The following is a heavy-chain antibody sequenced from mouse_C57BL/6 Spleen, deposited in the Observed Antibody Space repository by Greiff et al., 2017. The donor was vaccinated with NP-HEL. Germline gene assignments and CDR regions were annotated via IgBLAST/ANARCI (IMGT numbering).Heavy chain of an antibody. Sequence: QVQLKESGAELVKPGASVKISCKASGYAFSSYWMNWVKQRPGKGLEWIGQIYPGDGDTNYNGKFKGKATLTADKSSSTAYMQLSSLTSEDSAVYFCARKRAAYAMDYWGQGTSVTVSS. J-gene: IGHJ4*01. D-gene: IGHD3-3*01. V-gene: IGHV1-80*01. CDR3: ARKRAAYAMDY. CDR1: GYAFSSYW. CDR2: IYPGDGDT.